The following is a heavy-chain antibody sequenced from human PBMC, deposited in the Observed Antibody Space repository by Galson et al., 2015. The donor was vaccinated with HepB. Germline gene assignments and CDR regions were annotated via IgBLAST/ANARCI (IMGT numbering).Heavy chain of an antibody. CDR2: ISAGGSST. J-gene: IGHJ4*02. CDR3: AKSSGVPILPFDY. Sequence: SLRLSCAASGFTFNMYAMGWVRQAPGEGLEWVSGISAGGSSTYYADSVKGRFTISRDNSKNTLYLEMNSLRAEDTAVFYCAKSSGVPILPFDYWGQGTLVTVSS. V-gene: IGHV3-23*01. D-gene: IGHD3-3*01. CDR1: GFTFNMYA.